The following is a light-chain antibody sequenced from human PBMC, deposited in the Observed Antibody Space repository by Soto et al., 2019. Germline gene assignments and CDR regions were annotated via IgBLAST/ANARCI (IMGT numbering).Light chain of an antibody. Sequence: DIQMTQSPSSLSPSFGDSVTITFLASRSISDWLAWYQQKPGKAPELLIFDASNLKSGASSRFSGSGSGTEFTLTISRLQPDDVATYYCLQYSSHSWTFGQGTKVDIK. CDR3: LQYSSHSWT. CDR2: DAS. V-gene: IGKV1-5*01. CDR1: RSISDW. J-gene: IGKJ1*01.